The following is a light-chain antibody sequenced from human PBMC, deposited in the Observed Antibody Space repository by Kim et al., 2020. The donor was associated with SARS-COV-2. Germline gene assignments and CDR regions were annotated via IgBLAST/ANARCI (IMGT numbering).Light chain of an antibody. CDR3: CSYAGSPPYV. CDR2: DVS. V-gene: IGLV2-11*01. Sequence: SSLPHPLSFSFSPLQSFTISCTGTSSDVGGYNYVSWYQQHPGKAPKLMIYDVSERHSGVPDRFSGSKSGNTASLTISGLQAEDEADYYCCSYAGSPPYVFGTGTKVTVL. J-gene: IGLJ1*01. CDR1: SSDVGGYNY.